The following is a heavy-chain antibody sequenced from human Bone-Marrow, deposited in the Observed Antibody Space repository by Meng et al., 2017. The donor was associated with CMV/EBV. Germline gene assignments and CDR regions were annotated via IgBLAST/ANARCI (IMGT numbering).Heavy chain of an antibody. D-gene: IGHD2-2*01. Sequence: GESLKISCAASGFTFSSYAMSWVRQAPGKGLEWVSAISGSGGSTYYADSVKGRFTISRDNSKNTLYPQMNSLRAEDTAVYYCARGTIRDYWGQGTLVTGSS. J-gene: IGHJ4*02. CDR2: ISGSGGST. CDR1: GFTFSSYA. V-gene: IGHV3-23*01. CDR3: ARGTIRDY.